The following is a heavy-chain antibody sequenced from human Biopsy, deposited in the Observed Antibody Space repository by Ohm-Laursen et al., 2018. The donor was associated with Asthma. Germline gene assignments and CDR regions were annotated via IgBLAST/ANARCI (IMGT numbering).Heavy chain of an antibody. D-gene: IGHD2-8*01. CDR2: IKHDGTEK. V-gene: IGHV3-7*03. CDR1: GFTFGDYW. CDR3: AREVKMAY. Sequence: SLRLSRAASGFTFGDYWMSWVRQVPGKGLEWVANIKHDGTEKNHVDSLKGRFTISRDNAKNSLYLQMNSLRAEDTGVYYCAREVKMAYWGRGTLVTVSS. J-gene: IGHJ4*02.